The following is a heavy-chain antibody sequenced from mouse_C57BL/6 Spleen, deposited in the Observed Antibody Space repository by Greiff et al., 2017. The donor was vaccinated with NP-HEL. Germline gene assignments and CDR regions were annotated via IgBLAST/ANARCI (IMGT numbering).Heavy chain of an antibody. CDR3: ARVLRGDYYAMDY. Sequence: QVQLKQPGAELVKPGASVKMSCKASGYTFTSYWITWVKQRPGQGLEWIGDIYPGSGSTNYNEKFKSKATLTVDTSSSTAYMQLSSLTSEDSAVYYCARVLRGDYYAMDYWGQGTSVTVSS. V-gene: IGHV1-55*01. CDR1: GYTFTSYW. CDR2: IYPGSGST. J-gene: IGHJ4*01.